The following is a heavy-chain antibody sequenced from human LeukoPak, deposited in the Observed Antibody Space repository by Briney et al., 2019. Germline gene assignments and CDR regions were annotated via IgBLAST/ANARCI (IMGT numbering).Heavy chain of an antibody. CDR2: IWYGGSNK. D-gene: IGHD3-10*01. Sequence: GGSRRLSCASSGFTFSSYGMHGVRQAPGKGLEWVAVIWYGGSNKYYADSVKGRFIISRDTYKKTLYLQMNSMRAEDPAVYYCARVMDYYGSGTPLDYWGQGTLVTVSS. V-gene: IGHV3-33*01. CDR3: ARVMDYYGSGTPLDY. J-gene: IGHJ4*02. CDR1: GFTFSSYG.